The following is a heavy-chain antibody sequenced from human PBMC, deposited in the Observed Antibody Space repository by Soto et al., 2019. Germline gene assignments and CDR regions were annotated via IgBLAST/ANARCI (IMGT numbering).Heavy chain of an antibody. CDR2: IWFDGSNK. D-gene: IGHD1-26*01. CDR1: GFTFSSYG. CDR3: ARDRSGSPGAMDV. J-gene: IGHJ6*02. V-gene: IGHV3-33*01. Sequence: QVQLVESGGGVVQPGRSLRLSCAASGFTFSSYGMHWVRQAPGKGLEWVADIWFDGSNKYYADSVKGRFTISRDNSKNRMDLQINSLRAEDSGVYYCARDRSGSPGAMDVWGQGTTVTVS.